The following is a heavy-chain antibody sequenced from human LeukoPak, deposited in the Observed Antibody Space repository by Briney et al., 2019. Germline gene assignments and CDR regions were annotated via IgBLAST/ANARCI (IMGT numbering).Heavy chain of an antibody. Sequence: ASVKVSCKASGYTFTSYGINWARQAPGQGLEWMGWISAYNGNTKYAQKFQGRVTMTSDTSTSTAYMELRSLRSDDTAVYYCARVGDYVWGSYRRLIDYWGQGTLVTVSS. V-gene: IGHV1-18*01. J-gene: IGHJ4*02. CDR2: ISAYNGNT. CDR1: GYTFTSYG. D-gene: IGHD3-16*02. CDR3: ARVGDYVWGSYRRLIDY.